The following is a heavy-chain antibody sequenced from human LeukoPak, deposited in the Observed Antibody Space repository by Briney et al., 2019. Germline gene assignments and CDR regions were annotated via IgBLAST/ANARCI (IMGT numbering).Heavy chain of an antibody. Sequence: SETLSLTCTVSGGSISSSSYYWGWLRQPPGTGLEWIGSIYYSGSTYYNPSLKSRVTISVDTSKNQFSLKLSSVTAADTAVYYCVSPGYYYDSSGRAVAFDIWGQGTMVTVSS. CDR2: IYYSGST. J-gene: IGHJ3*02. V-gene: IGHV4-39*01. CDR1: GGSISSSSYY. CDR3: VSPGYYYDSSGRAVAFDI. D-gene: IGHD3-22*01.